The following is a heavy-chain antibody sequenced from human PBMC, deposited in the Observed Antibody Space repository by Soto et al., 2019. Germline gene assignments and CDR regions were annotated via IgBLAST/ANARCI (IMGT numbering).Heavy chain of an antibody. CDR3: ARGGGAIVLMVYAIDYYGMDV. D-gene: IGHD2-8*01. J-gene: IGHJ6*02. V-gene: IGHV1-8*01. CDR1: GYTFTSYD. Sequence: QVQLVQSGAEVKKPGASVKVSCKASGYTFTSYDINWVRQATGQGLEWMGWMNPNSGNTGYAQKFQGRVTMTRNTSIGTAYMELSSLRSEDTAVYYCARGGGAIVLMVYAIDYYGMDVWGQGTTVTVSS. CDR2: MNPNSGNT.